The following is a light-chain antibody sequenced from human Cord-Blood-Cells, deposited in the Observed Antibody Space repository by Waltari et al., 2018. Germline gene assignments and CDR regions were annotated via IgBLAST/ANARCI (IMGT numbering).Light chain of an antibody. V-gene: IGKV3-20*01. CDR2: GAS. J-gene: IGKJ3*01. CDR1: QSVSSSY. Sequence: ILLTQSPGTLPLSPGASATLSCRASQSVSSSYLAWYQQTPGQAPRLLIYGASSRATGIPDRFSGSGSGTDFTLTISRLEPEDFAVYYCQQYGSSPPITFGPGTKVDIK. CDR3: QQYGSSPPIT.